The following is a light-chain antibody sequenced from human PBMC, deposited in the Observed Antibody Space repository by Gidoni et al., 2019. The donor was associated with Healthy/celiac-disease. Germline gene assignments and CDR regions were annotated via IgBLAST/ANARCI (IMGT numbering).Light chain of an antibody. Sequence: DIVMTQSPDSLAVSLGERATINCKSSQSVLYSSNNKNYLAWYQQKPGQPPKLLIYWASTRESGVPDRFSGSGSGTDFTLTISSLQAEDVAVYYCQQYYSTPPWTFGHXTKVEIK. CDR3: QQYYSTPPWT. CDR2: WAS. V-gene: IGKV4-1*01. CDR1: QSVLYSSNNKNY. J-gene: IGKJ1*01.